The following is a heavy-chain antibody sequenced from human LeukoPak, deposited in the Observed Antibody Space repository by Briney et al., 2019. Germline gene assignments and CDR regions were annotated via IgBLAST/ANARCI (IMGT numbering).Heavy chain of an antibody. J-gene: IGHJ5*02. Sequence: ASVTVSCKASGYSFTVYYRHWVRQAPGQGLEWMGWINPNNGGTNFAQKFQGRVTMTSDTSISTAYMELSRLRSDDTAIYYCAKDQNTGYANNWFDPWGQGTLVSASS. CDR1: GYSFTVYY. CDR2: INPNNGGT. V-gene: IGHV1-2*02. CDR3: AKDQNTGYANNWFDP. D-gene: IGHD5-12*01.